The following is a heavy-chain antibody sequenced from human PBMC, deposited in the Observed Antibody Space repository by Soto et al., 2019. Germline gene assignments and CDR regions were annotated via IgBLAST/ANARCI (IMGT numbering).Heavy chain of an antibody. D-gene: IGHD4-17*01. J-gene: IGHJ4*02. V-gene: IGHV3-23*01. CDR1: GFTFSSYA. Sequence: GSLRLSCAASGFTFSSYAMSWVRQAPGKGLEWVSAISGSGGSTYYADSVKGRFTISRDNSKNTLYLQMNSLRAEDTAVYYCAKVTTVTDTFDYWGQGTLVTVSS. CDR2: ISGSGGST. CDR3: AKVTTVTDTFDY.